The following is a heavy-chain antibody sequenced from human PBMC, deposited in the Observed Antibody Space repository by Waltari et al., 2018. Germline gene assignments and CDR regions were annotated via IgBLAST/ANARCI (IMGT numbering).Heavy chain of an antibody. J-gene: IGHJ3*01. CDR1: GYTFIDHD. CDR2: INPKSGAT. D-gene: IGHD3-3*01. CDR3: ARDLFPNFWSGYGFDF. Sequence: QVHLVQSGAEVRKPGASVRVSCKTSGYTFIDHDINWVRQAPGQGLEWMGWINPKSGATNPAQKYQGRVTMTTDTSTNTVYMELRRLTSDDTAVYYCARDLFPNFWSGYGFDFWGQGTKVTVSS. V-gene: IGHV1-2*02.